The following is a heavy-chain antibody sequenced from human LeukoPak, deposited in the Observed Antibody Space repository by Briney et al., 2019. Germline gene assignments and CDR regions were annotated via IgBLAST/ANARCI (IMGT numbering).Heavy chain of an antibody. J-gene: IGHJ4*02. Sequence: GGSLRLSCEASGFTFSYHWMHWVRQVPGKGLVWVARIHNDGISTTYADSVKGRFTISRDNAKNTLYLQMISLSDEDTAVYYCGKGAEYFFDSSGLIDYWGQGTLVTVYS. V-gene: IGHV3-74*01. CDR1: GFTFSYHW. D-gene: IGHD3-22*01. CDR2: IHNDGIST. CDR3: GKGAEYFFDSSGLIDY.